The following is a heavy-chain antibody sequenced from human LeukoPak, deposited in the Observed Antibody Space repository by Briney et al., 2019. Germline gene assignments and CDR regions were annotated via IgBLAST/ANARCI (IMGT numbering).Heavy chain of an antibody. Sequence: GGSLRLSCAASGFTFSSYALTWVRQAPGKGLEWVSTITVSGGSTYYADSVKGRFTISRDNSKNTLYLQMNSLRAEDTAVYYCAKHSSGPYDYWGQGTLVTVSS. D-gene: IGHD3-22*01. J-gene: IGHJ4*02. V-gene: IGHV3-23*01. CDR3: AKHSSGPYDY. CDR1: GFTFSSYA. CDR2: ITVSGGST.